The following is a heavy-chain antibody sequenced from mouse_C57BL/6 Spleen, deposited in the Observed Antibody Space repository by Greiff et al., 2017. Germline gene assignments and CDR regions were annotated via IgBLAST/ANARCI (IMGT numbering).Heavy chain of an antibody. Sequence: QVQLQQPGAELVKPGASVKLSCKASGYNFNSDWMHWVKQRPGRGLEWMGRIDPNSGGTKYNEKFKSKATLTVDKPSSTDYLQLSSLTSEDAAVYYCARDDVGFYFDYWGQGTTLTVSS. CDR1: GYNFNSDW. D-gene: IGHD2-3*01. V-gene: IGHV1-72*01. J-gene: IGHJ2*01. CDR2: IDPNSGGT. CDR3: ARDDVGFYFDY.